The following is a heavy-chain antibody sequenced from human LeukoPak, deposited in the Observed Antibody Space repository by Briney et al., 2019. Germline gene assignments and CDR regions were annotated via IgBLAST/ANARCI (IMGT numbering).Heavy chain of an antibody. J-gene: IGHJ6*03. CDR1: GFTFSSRDW. CDR3: ARDSHDFWSGYYYGYMDV. Sequence: PGGSLRLSCVASGFTFSSRDWMTWVRQAPGKGLEWVSSISSSSSYIYYADSVKGRFTISRDNDKKSLYLQMSSLRAEDTAVYYCARDSHDFWSGYYYGYMDVWGKGTTVTVSS. D-gene: IGHD3-3*01. V-gene: IGHV3-21*01. CDR2: ISSSSSYI.